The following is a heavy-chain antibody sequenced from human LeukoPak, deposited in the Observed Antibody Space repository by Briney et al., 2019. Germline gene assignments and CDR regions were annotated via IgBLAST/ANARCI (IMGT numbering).Heavy chain of an antibody. J-gene: IGHJ4*02. CDR2: ILYDGTNK. V-gene: IGHV3-30*04. CDR3: ARDADYGDPKAIEY. Sequence: PGRSLRLSCAASGFSFSSYAMHSVRQAPGKGLEWVAVILYDGTNKYYADSVKGRFTISRDNSKNTLYLQMSSLRAEDTAVYYCARDADYGDPKAIEYWGQGTLVTVSS. D-gene: IGHD4-17*01. CDR1: GFSFSSYA.